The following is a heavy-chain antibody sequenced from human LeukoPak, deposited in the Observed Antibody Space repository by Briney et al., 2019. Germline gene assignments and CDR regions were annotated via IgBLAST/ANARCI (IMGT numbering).Heavy chain of an antibody. Sequence: PGGSLRLSCAASGFTFSNAWMSWVRQAPGKGLEWVGRIKSKTDGGTTDYAAPVKGRFTISRDDSKNTLYLQMNSLKTEDTAVYYCTTDDSGDSGYFDYWGQGTLVTVSS. CDR2: IKSKTDGGTT. V-gene: IGHV3-15*01. J-gene: IGHJ4*02. D-gene: IGHD4-17*01. CDR1: GFTFSNAW. CDR3: TTDDSGDSGYFDY.